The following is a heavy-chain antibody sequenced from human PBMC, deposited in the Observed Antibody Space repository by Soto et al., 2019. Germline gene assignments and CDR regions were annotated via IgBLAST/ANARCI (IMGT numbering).Heavy chain of an antibody. CDR3: ARDQGYCSSTSCLYDRYYYGMDV. V-gene: IGHV4-59*01. J-gene: IGHJ6*02. CDR2: IYYSGST. Sequence: SETLSLTCTVSGGSISSYYWSWIRQPPGKGLEWIGYIYYSGSTNYNPSLRSRVTISVDTSKNQFSLKLSSVTAADTAVYYCARDQGYCSSTSCLYDRYYYGMDVWGQGTTVTVSS. D-gene: IGHD2-2*01. CDR1: GGSISSYY.